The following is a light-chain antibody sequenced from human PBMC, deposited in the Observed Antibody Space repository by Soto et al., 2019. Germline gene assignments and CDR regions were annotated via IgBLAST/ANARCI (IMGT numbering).Light chain of an antibody. CDR3: CSYAGSSTVV. V-gene: IGLV2-23*01. Sequence: QSALTQPASVSGSPGQSITISCTGTSSDVGSYNLVSWYQQHPGKAPKLIIYEAGKRPSGVSNRFSGSKYGNTASLTISGLQAEDEADYYCCSYAGSSTVVFGGGTKLTV. CDR2: EAG. CDR1: SSDVGSYNL. J-gene: IGLJ2*01.